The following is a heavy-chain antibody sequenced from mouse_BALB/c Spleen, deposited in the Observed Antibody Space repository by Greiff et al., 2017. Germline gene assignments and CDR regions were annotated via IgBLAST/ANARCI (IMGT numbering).Heavy chain of an antibody. D-gene: IGHD1-1*01. V-gene: IGHV14-3*02. Sequence: EVQLQQSGAELVKPGASVKLSCTASGFNIKDTYMHWVKQRPEQGLEWIGRIDPANGNTKYDPKFQGKATITADTSSNTAYLQLSSLTSEDTAVYYCARSITTPSWFAYWGQGTLVTVSA. CDR1: GFNIKDTY. CDR2: IDPANGNT. J-gene: IGHJ3*01. CDR3: ARSITTPSWFAY.